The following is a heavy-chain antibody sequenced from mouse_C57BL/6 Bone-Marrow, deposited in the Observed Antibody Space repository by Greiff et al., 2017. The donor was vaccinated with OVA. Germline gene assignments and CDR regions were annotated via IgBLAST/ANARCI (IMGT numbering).Heavy chain of an antibody. V-gene: IGHV3-6*01. CDR3: AREVDSSGYYAMEY. CDR2: ISYDGSN. Sequence: EVQLKESGPGLVKPSQSLSLTCSVTGYSITSGYYWNWIRQFPGNKLEWMGYISYDGSNNYNPSLKNRISITRDTSKNQFFLKLNSVTTEDTATYYCAREVDSSGYYAMEYWGQGTSVTVSS. CDR1: GYSITSGYY. J-gene: IGHJ4*01. D-gene: IGHD3-2*02.